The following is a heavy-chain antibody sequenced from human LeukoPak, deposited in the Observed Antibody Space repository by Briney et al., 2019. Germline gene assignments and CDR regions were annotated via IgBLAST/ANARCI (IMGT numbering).Heavy chain of an antibody. CDR3: VREWFLARYS. Sequence: GGSLRLSCAASGFTFDYHWMTWVRQAPGKGLEWVANVDEGGNKVYYAESVKGRFTISRDNAKNSVFLQMNSLRAEDTAVYYCVREWFLARYSWGQGALVTVSS. CDR2: VDEGGNKV. V-gene: IGHV3-7*01. J-gene: IGHJ4*02. CDR1: GFTFDYHW. D-gene: IGHD3-10*01.